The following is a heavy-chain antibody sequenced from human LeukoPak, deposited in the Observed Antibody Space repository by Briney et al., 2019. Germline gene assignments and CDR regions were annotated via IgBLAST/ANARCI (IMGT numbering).Heavy chain of an antibody. CDR1: GFTFSDYY. CDR2: ISSSGSTI. J-gene: IGHJ4*02. Sequence: GGSLRLSCAASGFTFSDYYMSWIRQAPGKGLEWVSYISSSGSTIYYADSVKGRFTISRDNAKNSLYLQMNSLRAEDTAAYYCARGSYVWGSYPRGAYYWGQGTLVTVSS. V-gene: IGHV3-11*01. D-gene: IGHD3-16*02. CDR3: ARGSYVWGSYPRGAYY.